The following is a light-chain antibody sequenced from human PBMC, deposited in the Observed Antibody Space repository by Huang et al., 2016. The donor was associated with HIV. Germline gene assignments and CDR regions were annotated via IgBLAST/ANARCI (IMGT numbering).Light chain of an antibody. Sequence: EIVLTQSPATLSLSPGERATLSCRASQSVSSYLAWYQQKPGQAPRLLIYDTSNRATGIPDRFGGSGSGTDFTLTISSLEPEDFAVYFCQQRGNWPYTFGQGTKLEIK. CDR3: QQRGNWPYT. CDR1: QSVSSY. V-gene: IGKV3-11*01. CDR2: DTS. J-gene: IGKJ2*01.